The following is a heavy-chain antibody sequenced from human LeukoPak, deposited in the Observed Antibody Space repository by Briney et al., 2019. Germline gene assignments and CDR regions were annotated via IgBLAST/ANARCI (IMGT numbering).Heavy chain of an antibody. CDR3: ARELGYCSSTSCPKGSFDY. V-gene: IGHV1-69*05. D-gene: IGHD2-2*01. CDR2: FIPVFGPA. J-gene: IGHJ4*02. CDR1: DGTFSSYA. Sequence: SGDVSGKASDGTFSSYAFSWVRQPQGQGLEWFGGFIPVFGPANYAQKFQGRVTITTDESTSTAYMELRRLRSEDTAVYYCARELGYCSSTSCPKGSFDYWGQGTLVTVSS.